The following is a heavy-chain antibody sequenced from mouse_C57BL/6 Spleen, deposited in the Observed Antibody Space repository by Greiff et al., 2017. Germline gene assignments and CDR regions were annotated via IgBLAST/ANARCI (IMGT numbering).Heavy chain of an antibody. CDR1: GYTFTSYW. V-gene: IGHV1-55*01. D-gene: IGHD2-13*01. Sequence: QVQLQQPGAELVKPGASVKMSCKASGYTFTSYWITWVKQRPGQGLEWIGDIYPGSGGTNYNEKFKSKATLTVDTPSSTAYMQLSSLTSEDSAVYYCAREGGYGDYELAYWGQGTLVTVSA. CDR2: IYPGSGGT. CDR3: AREGGYGDYELAY. J-gene: IGHJ3*01.